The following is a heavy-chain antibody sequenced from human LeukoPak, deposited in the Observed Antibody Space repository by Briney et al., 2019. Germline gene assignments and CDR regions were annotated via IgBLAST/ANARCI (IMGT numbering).Heavy chain of an antibody. J-gene: IGHJ4*02. Sequence: ASVKVSCKASGYTFPSYFMHWVRQAPGQGLEWMGIINPTGGSTTYAQKFQGRVSLTRDTSTSTLYMELSSLRSEDTAVYYCAKDGGTYSTDYWGQGTLVTVSS. CDR2: INPTGGST. CDR1: GYTFPSYF. D-gene: IGHD1-26*01. CDR3: AKDGGTYSTDY. V-gene: IGHV1-46*01.